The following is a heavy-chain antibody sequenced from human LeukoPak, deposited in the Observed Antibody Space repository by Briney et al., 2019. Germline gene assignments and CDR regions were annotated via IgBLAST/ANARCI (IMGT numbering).Heavy chain of an antibody. CDR2: VYHSGTT. J-gene: IGHJ4*02. V-gene: IGHV4-38-2*02. CDR1: GYSISSGYY. D-gene: IGHD6-19*01. Sequence: SETLSLTCAVSGYSISSGYYWGWIRQPPGRGLEWIGSVYHSGTTHYNPSLKSRVTISEDTSRNQFSLKLSSVTAADTAVYYCARDRGSSGWFDFDYWGQETLVTVSS. CDR3: ARDRGSSGWFDFDY.